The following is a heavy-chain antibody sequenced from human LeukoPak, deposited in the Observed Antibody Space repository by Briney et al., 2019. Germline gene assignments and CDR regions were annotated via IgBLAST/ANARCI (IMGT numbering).Heavy chain of an antibody. CDR2: ISSGSSYI. CDR3: ARREVGATLGD. Sequence: GGSLRLSCAASGFTFSTYSMAWVRQAPGQGLESFSSISSGSSYIYYAHSVKGRFTISRDNAKNSLYLQMNSLRAEDTAVYYCARREVGATLGDWGQGTLVTVSS. D-gene: IGHD1-26*01. J-gene: IGHJ4*02. CDR1: GFTFSTYS. V-gene: IGHV3-21*01.